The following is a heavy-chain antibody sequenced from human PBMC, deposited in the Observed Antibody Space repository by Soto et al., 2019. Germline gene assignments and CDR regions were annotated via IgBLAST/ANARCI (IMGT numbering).Heavy chain of an antibody. CDR2: INGDGTDT. CDR3: AREVGRGSGSYYLDY. CDR1: GFTFSMYW. J-gene: IGHJ4*02. V-gene: IGHV3-74*03. Sequence: DVQLLESGGGLVQPGGSVRLSCAASGFTFSMYWMHWVRQAPGKGLLWVSRINGDGTDTTYADSVKGRFTISRDNAKNTVYLQMNGLRAEDTAVYYCAREVGRGSGSYYLDYWGQETLVTVSS. D-gene: IGHD3-16*01.